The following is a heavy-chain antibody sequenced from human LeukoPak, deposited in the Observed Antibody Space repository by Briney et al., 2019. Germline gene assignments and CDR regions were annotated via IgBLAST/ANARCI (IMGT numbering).Heavy chain of an antibody. CDR2: ISDSGGAT. D-gene: IGHD5-18*01. CDR3: AKVSGFTTLVIGYNWFDP. Sequence: PGGSLRLSCAASGFSFSTYGMTWVRQAPGKGLEWVSTISDSGGATYYADSVNGRFTISRDSSRNTLFLQMNSLRDEDTAVYYCAKVSGFTTLVIGYNWFDPWDQGTLVTVSS. CDR1: GFSFSTYG. J-gene: IGHJ5*02. V-gene: IGHV3-23*01.